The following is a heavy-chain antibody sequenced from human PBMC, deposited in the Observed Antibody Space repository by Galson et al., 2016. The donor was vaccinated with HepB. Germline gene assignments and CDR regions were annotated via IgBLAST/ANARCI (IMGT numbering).Heavy chain of an antibody. Sequence: SLRLSCAASGFTFSDYYMSWIRQAPGKGLEWISYLSNSDTYRDYADSVKGRFTISRDGAKNSVFLQMNSLRVEDTAVYYCARGGSSTWFDASDIWGQGTMVTVSS. V-gene: IGHV3-11*05. CDR1: GFTFSDYY. D-gene: IGHD6-13*01. J-gene: IGHJ3*02. CDR2: LSNSDTYR. CDR3: ARGGSSTWFDASDI.